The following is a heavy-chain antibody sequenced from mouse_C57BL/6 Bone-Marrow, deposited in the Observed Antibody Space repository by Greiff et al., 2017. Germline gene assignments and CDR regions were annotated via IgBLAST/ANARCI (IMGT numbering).Heavy chain of an antibody. CDR3: ARRRFFDY. V-gene: IGHV5-17*01. Sequence: DVMLVESGGGLVKPGGSLKLSCAASGFTFSDYGMHWVRQAPEKGLEWVAYISSGSSTIYYADTVKGRFTIARDNAKNTLFLQLTSLRSEDTAMYYCARRRFFDYWGQGTTLTVSS. CDR1: GFTFSDYG. CDR2: ISSGSSTI. J-gene: IGHJ2*01.